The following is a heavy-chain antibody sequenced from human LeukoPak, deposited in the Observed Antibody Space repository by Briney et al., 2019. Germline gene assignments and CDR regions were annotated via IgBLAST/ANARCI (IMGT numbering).Heavy chain of an antibody. CDR2: IWCDGSTK. CDR3: ARSQSSSLIDY. CDR1: GFTVSSNY. D-gene: IGHD6-13*01. Sequence: GGSLRLSCAASGFTVSSNYMSWVRQAPGKGLERVAVIWCDGSTKYYADSVKGRFTISRDNSKNTLYLQMNSLRAEDTAVYFCARSQSSSLIDYWGLGTLVTVSS. J-gene: IGHJ4*02. V-gene: IGHV3-33*08.